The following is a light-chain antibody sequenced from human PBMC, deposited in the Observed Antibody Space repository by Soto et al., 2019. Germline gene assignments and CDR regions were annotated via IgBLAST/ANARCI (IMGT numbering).Light chain of an antibody. V-gene: IGKV3-20*01. CDR2: GAS. Sequence: DIVLTQSPGTLSLSPGERATLSCRASQTVRSSSLAWYQQKPGQAPRLLIFGASTRAAGFPDRFSGSGSGTDFTLTIRSLEPEDFAIYYCHQYNSWPPGTFGQGTKGDIK. J-gene: IGKJ2*01. CDR1: QTVRSSS. CDR3: HQYNSWPPGT.